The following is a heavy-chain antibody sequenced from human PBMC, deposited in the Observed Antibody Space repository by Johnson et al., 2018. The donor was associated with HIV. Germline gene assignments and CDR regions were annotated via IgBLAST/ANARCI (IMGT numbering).Heavy chain of an antibody. V-gene: IGHV3-23*04. CDR2: SGSGGST. J-gene: IGHJ3*02. Sequence: VQLVESGGGLIQPGGSLRLSCAASGFTVSSNYMSWVRQAPGKGLEWVSAISGSGGSTYYADSVKGRFTISRDNSKNTLYLQMNSLRAEDTAVYYCTRAEGLTGRNGFDIWGQGTVVTVSS. D-gene: IGHD1-20*01. CDR1: GFTVSSNY. CDR3: TRAEGLTGRNGFDI.